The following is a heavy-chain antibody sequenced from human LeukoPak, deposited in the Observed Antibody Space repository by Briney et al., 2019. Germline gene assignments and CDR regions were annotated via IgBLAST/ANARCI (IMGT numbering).Heavy chain of an antibody. CDR1: GFTFSSYG. CDR3: VRDRDSTGYYDY. V-gene: IGHV3-30*03. Sequence: PGGSLRLSCAASGFTFSSYGMSWVRQAPGKGLEWVAVVSDDGNNIYYADSVKGRSTISRDNSKNTLYLQTNSLRAEDTALYYCVRDRDSTGYYDYWGQGALVTVSS. CDR2: VSDDGNNI. J-gene: IGHJ4*02. D-gene: IGHD3-22*01.